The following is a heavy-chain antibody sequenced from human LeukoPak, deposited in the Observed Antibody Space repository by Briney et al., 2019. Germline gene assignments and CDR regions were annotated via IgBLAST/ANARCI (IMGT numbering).Heavy chain of an antibody. CDR3: ARRAGYNTYYDISPKPLDY. V-gene: IGHV1-2*02. CDR1: GYTFTGYY. CDR2: INPNSGGT. J-gene: IGHJ4*02. D-gene: IGHD3-9*01. Sequence: ASVKVSCKASGYTFTGYYMHWVRQAPGQGLEWMGWINPNSGGTNYAQKFQGRVTMTRDTSISTAYMELSSLRSEDTAVYYCARRAGYNTYYDISPKPLDYWGQGTLVTVSS.